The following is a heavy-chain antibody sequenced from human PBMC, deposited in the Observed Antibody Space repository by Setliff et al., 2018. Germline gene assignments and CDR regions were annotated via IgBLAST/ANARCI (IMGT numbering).Heavy chain of an antibody. Sequence: GGSLRLSCVVSGFSFSNYGMTWVRQAPGKGLEWISYISTSSSTKYYADSVKGRFTISRDNANHSLHLQMNSLRAEDTAVYYCARDTYYYDSSGYYVFDYWGQGTLVTVSS. CDR3: ARDTYYYDSSGYYVFDY. J-gene: IGHJ4*02. CDR1: GFSFSNYG. CDR2: ISTSSSTK. D-gene: IGHD3-22*01. V-gene: IGHV3-48*01.